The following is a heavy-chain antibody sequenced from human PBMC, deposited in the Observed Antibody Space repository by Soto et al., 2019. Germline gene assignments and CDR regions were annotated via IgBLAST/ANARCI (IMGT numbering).Heavy chain of an antibody. J-gene: IGHJ6*02. CDR2: TSSSGSTI. V-gene: IGHV3-48*03. D-gene: IGHD6-13*01. Sequence: GGSLRLSCATSGFTFSSYEMNWVRQAPGKGLEWVSYTSSSGSTIYYADSVKGRFTISRDNAKNSLYLQMDSLRAEDTAVYYCARDQEAGSFFPYYYGMDVWGQGTTVTVSS. CDR1: GFTFSSYE. CDR3: ARDQEAGSFFPYYYGMDV.